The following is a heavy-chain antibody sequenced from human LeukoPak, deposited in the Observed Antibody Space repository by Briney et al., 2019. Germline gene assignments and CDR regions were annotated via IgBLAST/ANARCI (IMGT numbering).Heavy chain of an antibody. CDR3: ARDYYDSSGYSRIFDY. CDR2: ISSSSSYI. CDR1: GFTFSSYS. Sequence: GGSLRLSCAASGFTFSSYSMNWVRQAPGKGLEWDSSISSSSSYIYYADSVKGRFTISRDNAKNSLYLQMNSLRAEDTAVYYCARDYYDSSGYSRIFDYWGQGTLVTVSS. V-gene: IGHV3-21*01. D-gene: IGHD3-22*01. J-gene: IGHJ4*02.